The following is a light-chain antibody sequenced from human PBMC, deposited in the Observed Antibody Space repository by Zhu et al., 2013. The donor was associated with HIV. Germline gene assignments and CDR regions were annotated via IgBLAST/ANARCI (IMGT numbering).Light chain of an antibody. CDR2: DVS. Sequence: QSALAQPASVSGSPGQSITISCTGTSGDIGAYNYVSWYQQRPGKAPKLIISDVSNRPSGVSSRFSGSKSGNTASLTISGLQADDEGDYYCGSYTSGSTLALFGGGTRLTVL. CDR1: SGDIGAYNY. V-gene: IGLV2-14*03. CDR3: GSYTSGSTLAL. J-gene: IGLJ3*02.